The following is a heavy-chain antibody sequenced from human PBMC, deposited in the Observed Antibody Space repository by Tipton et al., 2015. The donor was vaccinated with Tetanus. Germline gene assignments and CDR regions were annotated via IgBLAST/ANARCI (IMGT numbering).Heavy chain of an antibody. J-gene: IGHJ4*02. CDR2: INYSGST. CDR3: AGLPVGGGYSAHHYFLH. CDR1: GASISSGGYF. Sequence: TLSLTCTVSGASISSGGYFWSWIRQHPGKGLEWIGYINYSGSTYFNPSLKSRVTISADTTKKQFSLNLRSVTAADTAVYYCAGLPVGGGYSAHHYFLHWGQGTLVTVSS. D-gene: IGHD4-23*01. V-gene: IGHV4-31*03.